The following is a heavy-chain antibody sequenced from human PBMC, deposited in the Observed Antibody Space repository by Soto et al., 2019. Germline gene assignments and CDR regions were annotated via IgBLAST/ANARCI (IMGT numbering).Heavy chain of an antibody. Sequence: KAXESLSVPCTVSSGSIIGFCWSWMRQPPGKGLEWIGYIFYAGTTLYTPSLKSRVTISVDTSKNQFSLKLSSVTAADTAVYYCARNDGIAKLQNGMGFWGQGTMVTVSS. V-gene: IGHV4-59*01. CDR3: ARNDGIAKLQNGMGF. J-gene: IGHJ6*02. D-gene: IGHD1-26*01. CDR1: SGSIIGFC. CDR2: IFYAGTT.